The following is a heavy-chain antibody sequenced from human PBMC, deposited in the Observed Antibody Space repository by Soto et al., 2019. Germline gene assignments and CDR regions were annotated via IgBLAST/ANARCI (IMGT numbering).Heavy chain of an antibody. CDR2: ISSSGSTI. Sequence: QAGGSLRLSCAASGFTFSSYEMNWVRQAPGKGLEWVSYISSSGSTIYYADSVKGRFTISRDNAKNSLYLQMNSLRAEDTAVYYCARFSYGDSSYYYYYGMDVWGQGTTVTVSS. CDR3: ARFSYGDSSYYYYYGMDV. D-gene: IGHD4-17*01. CDR1: GFTFSSYE. J-gene: IGHJ6*02. V-gene: IGHV3-48*03.